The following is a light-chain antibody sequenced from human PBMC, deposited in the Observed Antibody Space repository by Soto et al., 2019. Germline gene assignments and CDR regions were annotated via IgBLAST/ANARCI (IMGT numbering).Light chain of an antibody. V-gene: IGKV1-27*01. CDR3: QEYNRAPPA. CDR2: AAS. J-gene: IGKJ1*01. CDR1: QGISNY. Sequence: DIDMTQSPSSLSASVGDRVTITCRASQGISNYLAWHQQKPGEVPKLLIYAASTLQSGVPSRFSGSGSGTEFTLTISGLQPEDVATNYCQEYNRAPPAFGQGNKVEIK.